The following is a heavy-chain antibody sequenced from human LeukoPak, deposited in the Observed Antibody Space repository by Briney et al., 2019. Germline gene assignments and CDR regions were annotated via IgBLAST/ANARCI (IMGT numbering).Heavy chain of an antibody. J-gene: IGHJ6*02. Sequence: ASVKVSCKASGYTFTSYYMHWVRQAPGQGLEWMGIINPSGGSTSYAQKFQGRVTMTRDTSTSTVYMELSSLRSEDTAVYYCARSAAGAGTSIHYYYYYGMDVWGQGTTVTVSS. CDR3: ARSAAGAGTSIHYYYYYGMDV. CDR2: INPSGGST. CDR1: GYTFTSYY. V-gene: IGHV1-46*01. D-gene: IGHD6-13*01.